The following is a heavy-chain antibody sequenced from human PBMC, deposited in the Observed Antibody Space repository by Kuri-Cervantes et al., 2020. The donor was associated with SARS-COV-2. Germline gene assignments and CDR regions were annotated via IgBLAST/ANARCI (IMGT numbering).Heavy chain of an antibody. CDR3: ARLGSGWPGIDF. D-gene: IGHD6-19*01. CDR2: INYSGSS. V-gene: IGHV4-59*12. CDR1: GGSLSGYY. J-gene: IGHJ4*02. Sequence: GSLRLSCTVSGGSLSGYYWSWIRQPPGKGLEWIGFINYSGSSNYNPSLKSRVSISVDTSKNQFSLRLSSVTAADTAVYYCARLGSGWPGIDFWGQGTLVTVSS.